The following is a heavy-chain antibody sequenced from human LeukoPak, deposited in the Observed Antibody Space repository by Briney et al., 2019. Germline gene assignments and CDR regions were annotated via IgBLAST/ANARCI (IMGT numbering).Heavy chain of an antibody. V-gene: IGHV3-48*01. J-gene: IGHJ3*02. CDR1: GFTFSSYS. Sequence: GGSLRLSCAASGFTFSSYSMNWVRQAPGKGLEWVSYISSSSSTIYCADSVKGRFTISRDNAKNSLYLKMNSLRAEDTAVYYCARDGPYDSSGYYGWAFDIWGQGTMVTVSS. D-gene: IGHD3-22*01. CDR3: ARDGPYDSSGYYGWAFDI. CDR2: ISSSSSTI.